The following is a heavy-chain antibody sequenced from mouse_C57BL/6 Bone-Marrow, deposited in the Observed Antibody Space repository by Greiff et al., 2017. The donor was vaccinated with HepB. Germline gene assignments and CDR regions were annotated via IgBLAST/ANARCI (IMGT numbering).Heavy chain of an antibody. Sequence: EVKVVESGGGLVQPGGSLKLSCAASGFTFSDYYMYWVRQTPEKRLEWVAYISNAGGSTYYPDTVKGRVTISSDNTNNTLYLQMSRLKSEDTAMFYCAISYCNYGYFDVWGTGTTVTVSS. CDR2: ISNAGGST. CDR1: GFTFSDYY. J-gene: IGHJ1*03. D-gene: IGHD1-1*01. CDR3: AISYCNYGYFDV. V-gene: IGHV5-12*01.